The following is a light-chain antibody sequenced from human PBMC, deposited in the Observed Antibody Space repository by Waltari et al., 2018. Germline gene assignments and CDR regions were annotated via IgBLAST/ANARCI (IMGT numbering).Light chain of an antibody. CDR3: HQYYSTPWT. V-gene: IGKV4-1*01. J-gene: IGKJ1*01. CDR2: WAS. Sequence: DIVMTQSPDSLAVSLGERATINCKSSQSVLYSSSNKSYLTWYQQKPGQPPKLLIYWASTRESGFPDRFSGSGSGTDFTLTISSLQAEDVAVYYCHQYYSTPWTFGQGTKVEIK. CDR1: QSVLYSSSNKSY.